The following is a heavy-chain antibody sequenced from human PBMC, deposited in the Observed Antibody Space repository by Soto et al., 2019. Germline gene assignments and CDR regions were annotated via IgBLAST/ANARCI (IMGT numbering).Heavy chain of an antibody. J-gene: IGHJ5*02. CDR1: GGSISSGDYY. Sequence: SETLSLTCTVSGGSISSGDYYWSWIRQPPGQGLEWIGDIYYSGRTYYNPSLKSRVTISVDTSKNQFSLKLSSVTAADTAVYYCARVILRSPWADNWFDPWGQGTLVTVSS. D-gene: IGHD2-21*01. CDR2: IYYSGRT. V-gene: IGHV4-30-4*01. CDR3: ARVILRSPWADNWFDP.